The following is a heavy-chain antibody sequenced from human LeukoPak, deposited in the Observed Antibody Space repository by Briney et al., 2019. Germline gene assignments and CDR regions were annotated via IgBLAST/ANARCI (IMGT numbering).Heavy chain of an antibody. D-gene: IGHD3-9*01. Sequence: ASVKVSCKASGYTFTGYYMHWVRQAPGQGLEWMGWINPNSGGTNYAQKFQGRVTMTRDTSISTAYMELSRLRSDDTAVYYCARVYDILTGIMDYWGQGTLVTVSS. CDR3: ARVYDILTGIMDY. CDR2: INPNSGGT. J-gene: IGHJ4*02. CDR1: GYTFTGYY. V-gene: IGHV1-2*02.